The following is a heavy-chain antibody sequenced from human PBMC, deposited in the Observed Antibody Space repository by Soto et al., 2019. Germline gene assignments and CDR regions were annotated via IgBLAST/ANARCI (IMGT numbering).Heavy chain of an antibody. J-gene: IGHJ6*02. CDR3: ARGKVDAIGDYYYHGMDV. Sequence: EVQLVESGGGLVQPGGSLKLSCAASGFIFSGSAIHWVRQASGKGLEWVGRIRSRANNFATSSAASVKGRFTFSRDDSKNTAYLQMNTLKPEDTAVYYCARGKVDAIGDYYYHGMDVWGQGTPVTVSS. D-gene: IGHD2-8*01. CDR2: IRSRANNFAT. V-gene: IGHV3-73*02. CDR1: GFIFSGSA.